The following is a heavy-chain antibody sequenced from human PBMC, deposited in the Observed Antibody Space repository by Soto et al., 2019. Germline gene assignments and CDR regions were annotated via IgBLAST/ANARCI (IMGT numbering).Heavy chain of an antibody. CDR1: GYTFTSYG. D-gene: IGHD2-8*01. Sequence: ASVKVSCKASGYTFTSYGISWVRQAPGQGLKWMGWISAYNGNTNYAQKLQGRVTMTTDTSTSTAYMELRSLRSDDTAVYYCARSCRMVVYSPYYFDSWGQGXLVTVYS. CDR2: ISAYNGNT. V-gene: IGHV1-18*01. CDR3: ARSCRMVVYSPYYFDS. J-gene: IGHJ4*02.